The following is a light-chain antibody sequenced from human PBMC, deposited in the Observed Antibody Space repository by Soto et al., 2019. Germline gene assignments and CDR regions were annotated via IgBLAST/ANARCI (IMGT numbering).Light chain of an antibody. J-gene: IGLJ2*01. V-gene: IGLV1-44*01. CDR3: AAWDDSLNGFHVV. CDR2: SNN. CDR1: SSNIGSNT. Sequence: QSVLTQPPSASGTPGQRVTISCSGSSSNIGSNTVNWYQQLPGTAPKLLIYSNNQRPSGVPDRFSGSKSGTSASLAISGLQSEYEADYYCAAWDDSLNGFHVVFGGGTKVTVL.